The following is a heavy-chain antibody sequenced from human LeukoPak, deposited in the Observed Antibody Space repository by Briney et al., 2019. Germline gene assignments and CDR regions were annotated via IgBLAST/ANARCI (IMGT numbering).Heavy chain of an antibody. J-gene: IGHJ4*02. CDR2: IKQDGSEK. CDR1: GFTFSSYW. CDR3: AKEVEWLFLDY. Sequence: GGSLRLSCAASGFTFSSYWMSWVRQAPGKGLEWVANIKQDGSEKYVDSVKGRFTISRDNAKNSLYLQMNSLRAEDTAVYYCAKEVEWLFLDYWGQGTLVTVSS. D-gene: IGHD3-3*01. V-gene: IGHV3-7*01.